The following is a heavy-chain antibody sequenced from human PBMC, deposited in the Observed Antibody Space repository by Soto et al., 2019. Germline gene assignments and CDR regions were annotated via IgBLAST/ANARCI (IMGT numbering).Heavy chain of an antibody. CDR1: GFTFSSFW. CDR3: ATLRYFDSLLPGFDY. Sequence: PGGSLRLSCAASGFTFSSFWMTWVRQAPGKGLEWVANIKQDGIEKYYVDSVKGRFTISRDNAKNSLSLRMNSLTAEDTAVYYWATLRYFDSLLPGFDYWGHGTLVTVSS. D-gene: IGHD3-9*01. V-gene: IGHV3-7*01. CDR2: IKQDGIEK. J-gene: IGHJ4*01.